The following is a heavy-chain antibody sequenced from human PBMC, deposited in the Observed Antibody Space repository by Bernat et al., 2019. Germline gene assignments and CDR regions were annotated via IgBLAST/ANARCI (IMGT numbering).Heavy chain of an antibody. CDR2: IWYDGSNK. J-gene: IGHJ3*02. D-gene: IGHD3-10*01. V-gene: IGHV3-33*08. Sequence: VQLVESGGGLVQPGGSLRLSCAASGFSFRSYSMNWVRQAPGKGLEWVAVIWYDGSNKYYADSVKGRFTISRDNSKNTLYLQMNSLRAEDTAVYYCARDRDGILLWFREGSDAFDIWGQGTMVTVSS. CDR1: GFSFRSYS. CDR3: ARDRDGILLWFREGSDAFDI.